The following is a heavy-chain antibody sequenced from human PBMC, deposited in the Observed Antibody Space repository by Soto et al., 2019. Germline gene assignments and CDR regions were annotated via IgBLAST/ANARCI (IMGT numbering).Heavy chain of an antibody. D-gene: IGHD3-3*01. J-gene: IGHJ4*02. CDR1: GGSFSTYY. CDR2: IYYSGST. Sequence: LSLTCTVSGGSFSTYYWSWIRQPPGKGLEWIGYIYYSGSTNSNPSLKSRVTLSVDTSKNQFSLKLSSVTAADTAVYYCARDQSGPFDYWGQGTLVTVSS. V-gene: IGHV4-59*01. CDR3: ARDQSGPFDY.